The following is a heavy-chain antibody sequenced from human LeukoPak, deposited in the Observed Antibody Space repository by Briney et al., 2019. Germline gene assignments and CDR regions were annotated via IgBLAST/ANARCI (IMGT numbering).Heavy chain of an antibody. CDR3: AKAGCSSTSCQIDY. V-gene: IGHV3-30*02. Sequence: GSLRLSCAASGFTFSSYGMHWVRQAPGKGLEWVAFIRYDGSNKYYADSVKGRFTISRDNSKNTLYLQMNSLRAEDTAVYYCAKAGCSSTSCQIDYWGQGTLVTVSS. CDR2: IRYDGSNK. D-gene: IGHD2-2*01. J-gene: IGHJ4*02. CDR1: GFTFSSYG.